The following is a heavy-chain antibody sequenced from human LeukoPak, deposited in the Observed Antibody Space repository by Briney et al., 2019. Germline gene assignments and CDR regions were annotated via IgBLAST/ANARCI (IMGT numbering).Heavy chain of an antibody. V-gene: IGHV3-48*04. Sequence: PGGSLRLSCATSGFTFSSYNMNWVRQTPGKGLEWVSYISTSGTTIYYLDSVKGRFTISRDNAKNSLYLQMNSLRAEDTAVYFCARDAIRGGDTSGYYYDYWGQGTLVTVSS. CDR1: GFTFSSYN. J-gene: IGHJ4*02. CDR2: ISTSGTTI. D-gene: IGHD3-22*01. CDR3: ARDAIRGGDTSGYYYDY.